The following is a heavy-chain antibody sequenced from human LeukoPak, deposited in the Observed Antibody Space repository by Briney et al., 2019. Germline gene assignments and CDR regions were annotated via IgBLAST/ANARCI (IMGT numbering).Heavy chain of an antibody. D-gene: IGHD1-26*01. CDR1: GGSISNYY. Sequence: SETLSLTCTVSGGSISNYYWSWIRQPPGKGLEWIGYIHYSGSTNYNPSLKSRLIISVDTPKNQCSLQLSSVTAADTAVYYCARHNRTYYDFDYWGQGTLVTVSS. V-gene: IGHV4-59*08. CDR2: IHYSGST. CDR3: ARHNRTYYDFDY. J-gene: IGHJ4*02.